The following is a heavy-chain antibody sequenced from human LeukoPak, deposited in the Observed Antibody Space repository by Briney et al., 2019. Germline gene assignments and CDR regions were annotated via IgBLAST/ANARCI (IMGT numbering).Heavy chain of an antibody. CDR3: ARAARPGFDY. J-gene: IGHJ4*02. V-gene: IGHV3-21*01. Sequence: GGSLRLSCAASGFTFSSYSMNWVRQAPEKGLEWVTSISSSSSYIYYADSVKGRFTISRDNDKNSLYLQMNSLRAEDTAAYYCARAARPGFDYWGQGTLVTVSS. CDR1: GFTFSSYS. D-gene: IGHD6-6*01. CDR2: ISSSSSYI.